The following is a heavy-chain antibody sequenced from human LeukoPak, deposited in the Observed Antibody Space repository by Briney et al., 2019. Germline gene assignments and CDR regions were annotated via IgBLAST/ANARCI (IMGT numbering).Heavy chain of an antibody. CDR3: ARVPYYPNAFYGMDV. CDR1: GFTFSSYG. V-gene: IGHV3-48*04. CDR2: ISGSSKTI. D-gene: IGHD3-10*01. J-gene: IGHJ6*02. Sequence: PGGSLRLSCAASGFTFSSYGMHWVRQAPGKGLEWVSYISGSSKTIYYADSVKGRFTISRDNAKNSLYLQTNSLRAEDTAVYYCARVPYYPNAFYGMDVWGHGTTVTVSS.